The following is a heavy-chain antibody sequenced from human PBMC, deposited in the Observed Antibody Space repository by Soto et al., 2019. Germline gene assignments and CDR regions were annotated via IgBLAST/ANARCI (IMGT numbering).Heavy chain of an antibody. CDR1: GFTFSSYA. Sequence: PGGSLRLSCAASGFTFSSYAMSWVRQAPGKGLEWVSAISGSGGSTYYADSVKGRFTISRDNSKNTLYLQMNSLRAEDTAVYYCAKHGNPYYYYGMDVWGQGTTVTVSS. J-gene: IGHJ6*02. CDR2: ISGSGGST. D-gene: IGHD2-15*01. V-gene: IGHV3-23*01. CDR3: AKHGNPYYYYGMDV.